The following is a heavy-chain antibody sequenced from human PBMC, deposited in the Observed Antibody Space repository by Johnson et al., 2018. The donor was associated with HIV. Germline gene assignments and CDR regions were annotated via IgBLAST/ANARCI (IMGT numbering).Heavy chain of an antibody. CDR1: GFTFSGYG. Sequence: QVQLVESGGGAVQPGKSLRLSCAASGFTFSGYGMHWVRQAPGKGLEWVAVISYDGSNKYYADSVKGRFTISRDNSKNTLYLQMNSLRAEDTAVYYCAKRPVWAPRDAFDIWGQGTMVTVSS. CDR2: ISYDGSNK. D-gene: IGHD3-16*01. CDR3: AKRPVWAPRDAFDI. J-gene: IGHJ3*02. V-gene: IGHV3-30*18.